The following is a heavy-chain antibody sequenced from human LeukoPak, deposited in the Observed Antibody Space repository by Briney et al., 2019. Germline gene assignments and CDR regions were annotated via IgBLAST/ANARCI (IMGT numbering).Heavy chain of an antibody. D-gene: IGHD6-13*01. V-gene: IGHV4-61*02. CDR3: ARDQASRSDKIAAAGTGDP. J-gene: IGHJ5*02. CDR2: ISSSGST. Sequence: SQTLSLTCTVSGGSISSGTDYWSWIRQPAGKELEWIGRISSSGSTNYNPSLKSRVTISVDTSKNQFSLRLSSVTAADTAVYYCARDQASRSDKIAAAGTGDPWGQGTLVTVSS. CDR1: GGSISSGTDY.